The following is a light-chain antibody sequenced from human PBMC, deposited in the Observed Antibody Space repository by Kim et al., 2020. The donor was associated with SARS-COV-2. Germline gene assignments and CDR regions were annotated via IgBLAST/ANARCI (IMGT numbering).Light chain of an antibody. CDR2: EVS. CDR3: CSYAGSYV. V-gene: IGLV2-23*02. Sequence: SPGQSITISCTGTSSDVGSYNLVSLYQQHPGKAPKLMIYEVSKRPSGVSNRFSGSKSGNTASLTISGLQAEDEADYYCCSYAGSYVFGTGTKVTVL. CDR1: SSDVGSYNL. J-gene: IGLJ1*01.